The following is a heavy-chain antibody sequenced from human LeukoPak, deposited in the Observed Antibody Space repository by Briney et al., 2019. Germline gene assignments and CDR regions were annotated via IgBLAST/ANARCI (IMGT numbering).Heavy chain of an antibody. V-gene: IGHV4-61*01. CDR3: ARDYYYGSGTEYYYYGMDV. CDR2: IYYSGST. Sequence: PSETLSLTCTVSGGSVSSGSYYWSWIRQPPGKGLEWIGYIYYSGSTNYNPSLKSRVTISVDTSKNQFSLKLSSVTAADTAVYYCARDYYYGSGTEYYYYGMDVWGKGTTVTVSS. D-gene: IGHD3-10*01. CDR1: GGSVSSGSYY. J-gene: IGHJ6*04.